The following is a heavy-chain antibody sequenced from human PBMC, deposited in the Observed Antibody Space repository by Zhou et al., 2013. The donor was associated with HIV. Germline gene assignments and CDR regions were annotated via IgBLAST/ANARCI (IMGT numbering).Heavy chain of an antibody. Sequence: QVQLVQSGAEVKKPGSSVKVSCKASGGTFSSYAISWVRQAPGQGLEWMGGIIPIFGTANYAQKFQGRVTITTDESTSTAYMELSSLRSEDTAVYYCAIRSRVVPEKYYYYYMDVWGKGTTVTVSS. J-gene: IGHJ6*03. V-gene: IGHV1-69*05. CDR1: GGTFSSYA. D-gene: IGHD2-2*01. CDR2: IIPIFGTA. CDR3: AIRSRVVPEKYYYYYMDV.